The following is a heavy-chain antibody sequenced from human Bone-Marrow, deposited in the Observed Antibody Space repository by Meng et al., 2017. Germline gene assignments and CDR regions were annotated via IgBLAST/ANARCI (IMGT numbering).Heavy chain of an antibody. J-gene: IGHJ4*02. V-gene: IGHV4-39*07. CDR3: ARDGGISVV. CDR1: GGSISSSSYY. D-gene: IGHD2-21*01. CDR2: IYDSGST. Sequence: SETLSLTCTVSGGSISSSSYYWGWIRQPPGKGLEWIGSIYDSGSTYYNPSLKSRVTISVDTSKNQFSLTLSSVTAADTAVYYCARDGGISVVGGQGTLVTVSS.